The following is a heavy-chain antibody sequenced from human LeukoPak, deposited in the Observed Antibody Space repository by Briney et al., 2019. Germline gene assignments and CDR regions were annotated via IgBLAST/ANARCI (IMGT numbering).Heavy chain of an antibody. CDR3: ARLLGESGWPDY. D-gene: IGHD6-19*01. J-gene: IGHJ4*02. Sequence: GESLKISCKGSGYSFSSYWIGWVRQMPGKGLEWMGIIYPDDSDSRYSPSFQGQVTISADKSINTAYLQWSSLKASDTAMYYCARLLGESGWPDYWGQGTLVTVSS. CDR1: GYSFSSYW. V-gene: IGHV5-51*01. CDR2: IYPDDSDS.